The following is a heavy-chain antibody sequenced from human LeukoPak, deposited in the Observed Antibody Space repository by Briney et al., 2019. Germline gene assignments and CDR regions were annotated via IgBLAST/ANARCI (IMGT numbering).Heavy chain of an antibody. CDR3: ARAHSIASYYYGVDV. Sequence: SSETLSLTCTVSGGSISSSYSYWGWIRLPPGKGLEWIGNIYYSGSTYYSPSLTSRVTVSVDTSENQFSLKLSSVTAADTAVYYCARAHSIASYYYGVDVWGQGTTVTVSS. J-gene: IGHJ6*02. V-gene: IGHV4-39*07. CDR1: GGSISSSYSY. D-gene: IGHD2/OR15-2a*01. CDR2: IYYSGST.